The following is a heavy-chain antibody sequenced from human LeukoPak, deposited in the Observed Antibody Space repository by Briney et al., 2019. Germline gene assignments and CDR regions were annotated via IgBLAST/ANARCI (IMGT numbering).Heavy chain of an antibody. V-gene: IGHV3-7*01. Sequence: GGSLRLSCAASGFTFSSYWMSWVRQAPGKGLEWVANIKQDGSEKYYVDSVKGRFTISRDNAKNSLYLQMNSLRAEDTAVYYCARDFRVEHTVVVPAAMPANSSSWPLDYWGQGTLVTVSS. CDR3: ARDFRVEHTVVVPAAMPANSSSWPLDY. CDR1: GFTFSSYW. CDR2: IKQDGSEK. D-gene: IGHD2-2*01. J-gene: IGHJ4*02.